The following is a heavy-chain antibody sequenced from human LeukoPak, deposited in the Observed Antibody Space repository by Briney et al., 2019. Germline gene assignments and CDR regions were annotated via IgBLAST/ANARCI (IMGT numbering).Heavy chain of an antibody. CDR3: ARHGLYSGFDI. V-gene: IGHV4-38-2*02. D-gene: IGHD3-16*01. J-gene: IGHJ3*02. Sequence: QPSETLSLTCTVSGYSIISGYYWGWIRQPPGKGLEWIGSIYHSGSTSYNPSLKSRVTISVDTSKNQFSLKLSSVTAADKAVYYCARHGLYSGFDIWGQGTMVPVSS. CDR2: IYHSGST. CDR1: GYSIISGYY.